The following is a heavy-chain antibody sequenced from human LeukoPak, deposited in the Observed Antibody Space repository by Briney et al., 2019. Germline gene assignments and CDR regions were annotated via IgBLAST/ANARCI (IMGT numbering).Heavy chain of an antibody. CDR2: INPNSGGT. CDR1: GYTFTGYY. CDR3: AREKRVFAAADDY. V-gene: IGHV1-2*02. D-gene: IGHD6-13*01. J-gene: IGHJ4*02. Sequence: ASVKVSCKASGYTFTGYYMHWVRQAPGQGLEWMGWINPNSGGTNYAQKFQGRVTMTRDTSISTAYMELSRLRSDDTAVYYCAREKRVFAAADDYRGQGTLVTVSS.